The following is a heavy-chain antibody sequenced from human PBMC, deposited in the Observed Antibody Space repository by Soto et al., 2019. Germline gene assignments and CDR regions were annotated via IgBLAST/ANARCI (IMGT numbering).Heavy chain of an antibody. CDR3: ARDLLGSYGLGGYWFEP. CDR2: IYYSGST. Sequence: SETLSLTCTVSGGSVSAGSYYWSWIRQPPGKGLEWIGFIYYSGSTYYNPSLKSRVTISVDTSKNQFSLKLSSVTAADTAVYYCARDLLGSYGLGGYWFEPWGQGTLVTVSS. CDR1: GGSVSAGSYY. D-gene: IGHD5-18*01. J-gene: IGHJ5*02. V-gene: IGHV4-31*03.